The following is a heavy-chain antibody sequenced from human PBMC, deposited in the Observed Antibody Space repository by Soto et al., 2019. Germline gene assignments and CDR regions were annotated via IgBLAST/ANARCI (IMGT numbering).Heavy chain of an antibody. V-gene: IGHV3-15*07. CDR1: GFSFSDAW. J-gene: IGHJ4*02. CDR3: AAERAYFHDSNGYLSIDF. Sequence: EVQLVESGGGLVKPGGSLRLSCAASGFSFSDAWLNWVRQAPGKGLEWVGRVKSKTDGETADYDTFVKGRFTISRDDSKNALYLQMNSLKTEDTAVYYCAAERAYFHDSNGYLSIDFWGQGTLVTVSS. CDR2: VKSKTDGETA. D-gene: IGHD3-22*01.